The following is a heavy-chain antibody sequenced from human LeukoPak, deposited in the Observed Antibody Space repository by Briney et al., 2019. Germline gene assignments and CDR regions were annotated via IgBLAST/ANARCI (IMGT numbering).Heavy chain of an antibody. Sequence: GGSLRLSCAASGFIFSDYYMSWIRQAPGKGLEWVSYISSSGSTTYYADSVKGRFTISRDNARNSLYLQMNSLRAEDTAVYHCARDRGIAVAGTGRFGMDVWGQGTTVTVSS. CDR1: GFIFSDYY. CDR3: ARDRGIAVAGTGRFGMDV. CDR2: ISSSGSTT. J-gene: IGHJ6*02. D-gene: IGHD6-19*01. V-gene: IGHV3-11*01.